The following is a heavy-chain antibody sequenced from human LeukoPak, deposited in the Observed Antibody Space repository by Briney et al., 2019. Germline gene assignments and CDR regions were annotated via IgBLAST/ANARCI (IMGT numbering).Heavy chain of an antibody. Sequence: GGSLSLSCATSGFTFSNYWMSWVRQAPGKGLEWVAKIKEDGSEKKYVDSVKGRFTISRDNAENAVHLEMNSLRAEDTAVYYCTRMYLYESSGYRPSDYWGQGTLVTVSS. CDR1: GFTFSNYW. J-gene: IGHJ4*02. V-gene: IGHV3-7*01. CDR2: IKEDGSEK. CDR3: TRMYLYESSGYRPSDY. D-gene: IGHD3-22*01.